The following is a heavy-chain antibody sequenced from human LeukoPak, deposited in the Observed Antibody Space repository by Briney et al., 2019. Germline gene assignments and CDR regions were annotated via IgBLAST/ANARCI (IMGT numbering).Heavy chain of an antibody. Sequence: ASVKASCKASGYTFTSYGISWVRQAPGQGLEWMGWISAYNGNTNYAQKLQGRVTMTTDTSTSTAYMELRSLRSDDTAVYYCARLNKYYDSSGYDYWGQGTLVTVSS. D-gene: IGHD3-22*01. CDR3: ARLNKYYDSSGYDY. CDR1: GYTFTSYG. V-gene: IGHV1-18*01. CDR2: ISAYNGNT. J-gene: IGHJ4*02.